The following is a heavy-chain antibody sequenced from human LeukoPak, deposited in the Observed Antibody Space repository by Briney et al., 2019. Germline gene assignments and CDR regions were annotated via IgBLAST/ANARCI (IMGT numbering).Heavy chain of an antibody. CDR3: ARGPLAFDI. CDR2: INHSGST. CDR1: GGSFSGYY. Sequence: SETLSLTCAVYGGSFSGYYWSWIRQPPGKGLEWIGEINHSGSTNYNPSLKSRVTISVDTSKNQFSLKLSSVTAADTAVYYCARGPLAFDIWGQGTMVTVSS. V-gene: IGHV4-34*01. J-gene: IGHJ3*02.